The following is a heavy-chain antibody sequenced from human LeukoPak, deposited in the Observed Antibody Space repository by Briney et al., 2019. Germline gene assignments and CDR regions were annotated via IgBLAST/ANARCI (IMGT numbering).Heavy chain of an antibody. D-gene: IGHD3-10*01. CDR2: ISYDGSNK. CDR3: AKDRDFDY. Sequence: GGSLRLSCAASGLTFSGYDMHWVRQAPGKGLEWVAVISYDGSNKYYADSVKGRFTISRDNSKNTLYLQMNSLRAEDTAVYYCAKDRDFDYWGQGTLVTVSS. J-gene: IGHJ4*02. CDR1: GLTFSGYD. V-gene: IGHV3-30*18.